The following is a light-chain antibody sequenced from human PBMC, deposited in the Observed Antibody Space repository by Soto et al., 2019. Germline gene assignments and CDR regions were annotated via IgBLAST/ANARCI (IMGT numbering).Light chain of an antibody. CDR1: QSLLHSNGYNY. J-gene: IGKJ1*01. CDR2: AAS. CDR3: QQSYSTPPWT. Sequence: MTQSPLSLPVTPGEPASISCRSSQSLLHSNGYNYLDWYQQKPGKAPKLLIYAASSLQSGVPSRFSGSGSGTDFTLTISSLQPEDFATYYCQQSYSTPPWTFGQGTKVE. V-gene: IGKV1-39*01.